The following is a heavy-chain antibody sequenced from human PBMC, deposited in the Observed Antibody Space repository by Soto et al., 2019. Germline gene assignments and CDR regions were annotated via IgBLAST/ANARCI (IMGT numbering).Heavy chain of an antibody. V-gene: IGHV3-23*01. D-gene: IGHD2-15*01. CDR1: GFTFSSYA. J-gene: IGHJ4*02. CDR3: ARDGYCSGGSCYSVPVFDY. CDR2: ISGSGGST. Sequence: GGSLRLSCAASGFTFSSYAMSWVRQAPGKGLEWVSAISGSGGSTYYADSVKGRFTISRDNSKNTLYLQMNSLRAEDTAMYYCARDGYCSGGSCYSVPVFDYWGQGTLVTVSS.